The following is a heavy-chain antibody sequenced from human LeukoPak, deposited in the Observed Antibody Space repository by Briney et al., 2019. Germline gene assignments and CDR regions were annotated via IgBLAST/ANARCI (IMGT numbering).Heavy chain of an antibody. CDR2: ISGSGGNT. CDR3: ASGGYCSSTSCYGGMDV. J-gene: IGHJ6*02. D-gene: IGHD2-2*01. V-gene: IGHV3-23*01. Sequence: GGSLRLSCAASGFTLSSYAMSWVRQAPGKGLEWVSAISGSGGNTYYADSVKGRFTISRDNSKNTLYLQINSLRAEDTAVYYCASGGYCSSTSCYGGMDVWGQGTTVTVSS. CDR1: GFTLSSYA.